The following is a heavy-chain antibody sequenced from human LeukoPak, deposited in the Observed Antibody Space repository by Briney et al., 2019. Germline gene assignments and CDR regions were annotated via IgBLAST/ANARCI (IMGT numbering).Heavy chain of an antibody. CDR3: ARERPLYGMDV. CDR1: GYTFTSYC. J-gene: IGHJ6*02. CDR2: INPSGGST. Sequence: GASVKVSCKASGYTFTSYCMHWVRQAPGQGLEWMGIINPSGGSTSYAQKFQGRVTMTRDTSTSTVYMELSSLRSEDTAVYYCARERPLYGMDVWGQGTTVTVSS. V-gene: IGHV1-46*01.